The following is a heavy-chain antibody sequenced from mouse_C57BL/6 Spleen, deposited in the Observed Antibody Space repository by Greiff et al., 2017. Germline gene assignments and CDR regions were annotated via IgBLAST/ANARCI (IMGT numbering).Heavy chain of an antibody. J-gene: IGHJ4*01. CDR1: GYTFTSYW. CDR2: IDPSDSYT. Sequence: QVQLQQPGAELVMPGASVKLSCKASGYTFTSYWMHWVKQRPGQGLEWIGEIDPSDSYTNYNQKFKGKSTLTVDKSSSTAYMQLSSLTAEDSAVYYCARWIRRTRAMDDWGQGTSVTVSS. D-gene: IGHD2-2*01. V-gene: IGHV1-69*01. CDR3: ARWIRRTRAMDD.